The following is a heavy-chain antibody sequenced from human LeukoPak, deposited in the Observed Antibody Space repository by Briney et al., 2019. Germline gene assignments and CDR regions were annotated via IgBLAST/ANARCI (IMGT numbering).Heavy chain of an antibody. CDR2: ISYDGSDK. D-gene: IGHD3-9*01. V-gene: IGHV3-30*03. CDR1: GFTFSSYA. Sequence: PGGSLRLSCAASGFTFSSYAMHWVRQAPGKGLEWVAVISYDGSDKYYADSVKGRFTISRDNSKNTLYLQMNSLRAEDTALYYCEQKTAYDILTGSPFDYWGQGTLVTVSS. J-gene: IGHJ4*02. CDR3: EQKTAYDILTGSPFDY.